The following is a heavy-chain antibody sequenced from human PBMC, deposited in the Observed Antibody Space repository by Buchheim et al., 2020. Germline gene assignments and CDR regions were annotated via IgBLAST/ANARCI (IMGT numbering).Heavy chain of an antibody. CDR3: ARDRGCGTSRGGNYGMDD. J-gene: IGHJ6*02. D-gene: IGHD1-7*01. CDR2: ISYDGSNK. V-gene: IGHV3-30-3*01. CDR1: GFTFSSYA. Sequence: QVQLVESGGGVVQPGRSLRLSCAASGFTFSSYAMYWVRQAPGKGLEWVAVISYDGSNKYYAASVKGRFTISRDNSKNTLYLQMNSLSAEDAALYYCARDRGCGTSRGGNYGMDDWGQGT.